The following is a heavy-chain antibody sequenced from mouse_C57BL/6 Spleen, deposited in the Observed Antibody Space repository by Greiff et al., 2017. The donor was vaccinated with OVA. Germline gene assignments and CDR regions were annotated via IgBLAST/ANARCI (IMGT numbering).Heavy chain of an antibody. CDR2: INPGSGGT. J-gene: IGHJ2*01. CDR1: GYAFTNYL. V-gene: IGHV1-54*01. Sequence: VKLMESGAELVRPGTSVKVSCKASGYAFTNYLIEWVKQRPGQGLEWIGVINPGSGGTNYNEKFKGKATLTADKSSSTAYMQLSSLTSEDSAVYFCARSRGLYYFDYWGQGTTLTVSS. CDR3: ARSRGLYYFDY.